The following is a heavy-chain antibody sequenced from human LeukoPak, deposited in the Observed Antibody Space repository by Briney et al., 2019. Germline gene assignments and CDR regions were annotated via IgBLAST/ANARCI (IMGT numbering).Heavy chain of an antibody. CDR3: AREGNSYSSSEYYYYYTDV. J-gene: IGHJ6*03. Sequence: SVKVSCKASEGTFSSYAISRVRQAPGQGLEWMGRIIPIFGTANYAQKFLGRVTITTDESTSTAYMELSSLRSEDTAVYYCAREGNSYSSSEYYYYYTDVWGKGTTVTVSS. D-gene: IGHD6-13*01. CDR2: IIPIFGTA. V-gene: IGHV1-69*05. CDR1: EGTFSSYA.